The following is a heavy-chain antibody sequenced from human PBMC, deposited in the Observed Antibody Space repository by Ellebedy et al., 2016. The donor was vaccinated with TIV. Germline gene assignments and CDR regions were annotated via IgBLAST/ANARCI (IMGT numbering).Heavy chain of an antibody. V-gene: IGHV4-59*01. CDR2: IYYSGST. CDR1: GGSISSYY. CDR3: ARDRSSSL. D-gene: IGHD6-13*01. Sequence: MPSETLSLTCTVSGGSISSYYWSWIRQPPGKGLEWIGYIYYSGSTNYNPSLKSRVTISVDTSKNQFSLKLSSVTAADTAVYYCARDRSSSLWGQGTLVTLSS. J-gene: IGHJ4*02.